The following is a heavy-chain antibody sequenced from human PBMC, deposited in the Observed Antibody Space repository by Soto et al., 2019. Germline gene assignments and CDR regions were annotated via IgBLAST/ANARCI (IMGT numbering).Heavy chain of an antibody. V-gene: IGHV4-59*01. D-gene: IGHD3-9*01. CDR2: IYYSGST. CDR1: GGSISSYY. J-gene: IGHJ5*02. Sequence: SETLSLTCTVSGGSISSYYWSWIRQPPGKGLEWIGYIYYSGSTNYNPSLKSRVTISVDTSKNQFSLKLSSVTAADTAVYYCARGESYDILTGYWFPWGQGTLVTVS. CDR3: ARGESYDILTGYWFP.